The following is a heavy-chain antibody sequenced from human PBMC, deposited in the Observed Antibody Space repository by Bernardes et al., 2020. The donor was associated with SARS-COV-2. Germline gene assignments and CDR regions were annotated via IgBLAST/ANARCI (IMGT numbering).Heavy chain of an antibody. CDR3: ARGSPSYRGYDSP. CDR1: GGSLSSPY. Sequence: SETQSLTCAVYGGSLSSPYWNWIRQPPGQGLEWIGELNPAGHTHYNPSLKSRVTISVDTSKNQFSLKLSSVTAADTAVYYCARGSPSYRGYDSPWGKGTLVNVSS. J-gene: IGHJ5*02. V-gene: IGHV4-34*01. D-gene: IGHD5-12*01. CDR2: LNPAGHT.